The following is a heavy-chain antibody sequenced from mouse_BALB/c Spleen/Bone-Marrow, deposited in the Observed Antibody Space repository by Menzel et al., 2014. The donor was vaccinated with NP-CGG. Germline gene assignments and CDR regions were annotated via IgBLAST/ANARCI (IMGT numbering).Heavy chain of an antibody. CDR3: ARGAMITTGYFDY. V-gene: IGHV3-5*02. CDR2: IYYSGTI. Sequence: EVQLVESGPGLVKPSQIVSLTCTVTGISITTGNYRWSWIRQFPGNKLEWIGYIYYSGTITYNPSLTSRTTITRDTSKNQFFLEMNSLTAEDTATYYCARGAMITTGYFDYWGQGTTLTVSS. J-gene: IGHJ2*01. CDR1: GISITTGNYR. D-gene: IGHD2-4*01.